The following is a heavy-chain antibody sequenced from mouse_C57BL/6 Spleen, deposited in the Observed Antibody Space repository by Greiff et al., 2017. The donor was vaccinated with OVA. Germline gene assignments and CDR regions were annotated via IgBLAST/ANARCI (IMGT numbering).Heavy chain of an antibody. J-gene: IGHJ4*01. CDR1: GFTFSDYG. CDR3: ARHYYDYDGRGYAMDY. Sequence: DVQLVESGGGLVKPGGSLKLSCAASGFTFSDYGMHWVRQAPETGLEWVAYISSGSSTIYYADTVKGRFPISRDNAKNTLFLQMTSLRSEDTAMYYCARHYYDYDGRGYAMDYWGQGTSVTVAS. V-gene: IGHV5-17*01. D-gene: IGHD2-4*01. CDR2: ISSGSSTI.